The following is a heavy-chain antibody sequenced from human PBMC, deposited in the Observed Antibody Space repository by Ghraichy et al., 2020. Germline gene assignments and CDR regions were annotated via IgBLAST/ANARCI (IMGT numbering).Heavy chain of an antibody. CDR3: ARDRDPSDYYYCMDV. D-gene: IGHD2-21*02. Sequence: SETLSLTCTVSGGSISSGGYYWSWIRQHPEKGLEWIGYIHNSGSAYYNPSLKSRVTILVDTSKNQFSLKLSSVTAADTAVYYCARDRDPSDYYYCMDVWGQGTPVTVSS. V-gene: IGHV4-31*03. J-gene: IGHJ6*02. CDR2: IHNSGSA. CDR1: GGSISSGGYY.